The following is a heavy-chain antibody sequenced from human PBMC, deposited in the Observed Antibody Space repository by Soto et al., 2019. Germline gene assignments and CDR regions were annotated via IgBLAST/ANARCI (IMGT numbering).Heavy chain of an antibody. CDR2: INHSGNT. V-gene: IGHV4-34*01. Sequence: QVQLQQWGAGLLKPSETLSLTCAVYGKSLSGYYWSWIRQPPGKALEWIGEINHSGNTNYNPSLKCRVTISVDTSTNHLFLNLSSVTAADTAMYYCARHHVRGRTIAGAAEFWGQGTLVTVSS. D-gene: IGHD1-26*01. J-gene: IGHJ4*02. CDR3: ARHHVRGRTIAGAAEF. CDR1: GKSLSGYY.